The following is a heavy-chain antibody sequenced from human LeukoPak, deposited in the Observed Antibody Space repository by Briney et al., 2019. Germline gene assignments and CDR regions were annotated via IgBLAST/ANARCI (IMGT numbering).Heavy chain of an antibody. D-gene: IGHD3-22*01. CDR1: GFTFSSYW. V-gene: IGHV3-7*01. Sequence: GGSLRLSCAASGFTFSSYWMTWVRQAPGKGLEWVANVKQDGSAKYYVDSVKGRFTISRDNAKNSLYLQMNSLRAEDTAVYYCASQGEYYDRHVDYWGRGTLVTVSS. CDR2: VKQDGSAK. J-gene: IGHJ4*02. CDR3: ASQGEYYDRHVDY.